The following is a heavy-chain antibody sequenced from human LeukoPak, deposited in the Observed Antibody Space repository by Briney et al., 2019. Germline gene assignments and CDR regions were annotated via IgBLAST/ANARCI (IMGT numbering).Heavy chain of an antibody. V-gene: IGHV1-69*13. J-gene: IGHJ5*02. CDR1: GGTFSSYA. Sequence: AASVKLSCKASGGTFSSYAISWVRQAPGQGLEWMGGIIPIFGTANYAQKFQGRVTITADESTSTAYMELSSLRSEDTAVYYCAREMAYIAAPFDPWGQGTLVTVSS. CDR2: IIPIFGTA. CDR3: AREMAYIAAPFDP. D-gene: IGHD6-13*01.